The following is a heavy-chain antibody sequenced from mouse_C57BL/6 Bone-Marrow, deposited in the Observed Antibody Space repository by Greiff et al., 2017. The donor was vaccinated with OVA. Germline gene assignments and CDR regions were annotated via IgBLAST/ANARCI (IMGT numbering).Heavy chain of an antibody. CDR3: TRCELPCLYAMDY. V-gene: IGHV1-5*01. CDR1: GYTFTSYW. Sequence: EVQLQQSGTVLARPGASVKMSCKTSGYTFTSYWMHWVKQRPGQGLEWIGAIYPGNSDTSYNQKFKGKAKLTAVTSASTAYMELSSLTNEDSAVYYCTRCELPCLYAMDYWGQGTSVTDSS. J-gene: IGHJ4*01. D-gene: IGHD1-1*01. CDR2: IYPGNSDT.